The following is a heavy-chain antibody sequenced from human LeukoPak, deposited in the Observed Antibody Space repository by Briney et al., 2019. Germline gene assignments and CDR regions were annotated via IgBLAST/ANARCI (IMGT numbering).Heavy chain of an antibody. CDR1: GFTFRSYW. J-gene: IGHJ4*02. CDR3: ARDGGPFDS. V-gene: IGHV3-7*03. D-gene: IGHD2-15*01. Sequence: GGSLRLSCAASGFTFRSYWMSWVRQAPGKGLEWVANINRDGSERYYVDSVKGRFTISRDNAKKSVYVQMNSLRAEDTAVCYCARDGGPFDSWGQGTLVTVSA. CDR2: INRDGSER.